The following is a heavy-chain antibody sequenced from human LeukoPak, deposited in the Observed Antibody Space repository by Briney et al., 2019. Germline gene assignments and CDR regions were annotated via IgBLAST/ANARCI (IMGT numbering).Heavy chain of an antibody. J-gene: IGHJ6*02. CDR3: ARGFGRELLHYYYYYGMDV. D-gene: IGHD1-26*01. V-gene: IGHV4-34*01. CDR2: INHSGST. CDR1: GGSFSGYY. Sequence: PSETLSLTCAVYGGSFSGYYWSWIRQPPEKGLEWIGEINHSGSTNYNPSLKSRVTISVDTSKNQFSLKLSSVTAADTAVYYCARGFGRELLHYYYYYGMDVWGQGTTVTVSS.